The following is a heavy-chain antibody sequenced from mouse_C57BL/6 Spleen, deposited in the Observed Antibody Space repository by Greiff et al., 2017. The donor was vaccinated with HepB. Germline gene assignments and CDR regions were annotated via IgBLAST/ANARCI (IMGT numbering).Heavy chain of an antibody. Sequence: EVNVVESGGDLVKPGGSLKLSCAASGFTFSSYGMSWVRQTPDKRLEWVATISSGGSYTYYPDSVKGRFTISRDNAKNTLYLQMSSLKSEDTAMYYCARHHYGYDYWGQGTTLTVSS. J-gene: IGHJ2*01. CDR1: GFTFSSYG. CDR3: ARHHYGYDY. V-gene: IGHV5-6*01. D-gene: IGHD2-2*01. CDR2: ISSGGSYT.